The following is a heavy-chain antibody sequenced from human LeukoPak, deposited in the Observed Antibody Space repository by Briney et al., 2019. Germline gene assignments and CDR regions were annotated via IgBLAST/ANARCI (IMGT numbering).Heavy chain of an antibody. V-gene: IGHV4-61*02. J-gene: IGHJ3*02. D-gene: IGHD6-19*01. Sequence: PSQTLSLTCTVSGGSISSGSYYWSWIRQPAGKGPEWIGRIYTSGSTNYNPSLKSRVTISVDTSKNQFSLKLSSVTAADTAVYYCARGKYSSGWYSAFDIWGQGTMVTVSS. CDR2: IYTSGST. CDR1: GGSISSGSYY. CDR3: ARGKYSSGWYSAFDI.